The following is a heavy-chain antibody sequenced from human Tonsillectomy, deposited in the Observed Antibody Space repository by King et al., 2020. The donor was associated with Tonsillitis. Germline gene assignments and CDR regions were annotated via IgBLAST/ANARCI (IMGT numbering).Heavy chain of an antibody. J-gene: IGHJ3*02. V-gene: IGHV1-2*04. CDR3: AIIYYGDYVLDI. Sequence: QLVQSGAEVKKPGASVKVSCKASGYTFTDYYMHWVRQAPGQGLEWVGWINPHSGGTNYAQKFQGCVTMTRDTSISTAYMELSRLRSNDTAVYYCAIIYYGDYVLDIWGQGKMITVSS. CDR2: INPHSGGT. CDR1: GYTFTDYY. D-gene: IGHD4-17*01.